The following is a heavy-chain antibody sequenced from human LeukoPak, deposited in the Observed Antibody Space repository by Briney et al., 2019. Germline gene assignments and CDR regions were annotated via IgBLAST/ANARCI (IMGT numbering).Heavy chain of an antibody. D-gene: IGHD4-11*01. Sequence: SETLSVTCTVSGGSISSYYWSWIRQPAGKGLEWIGRIYTSGSTNYNPSLKSRVTMLVDTSKNQFSLKLSSVTAADTAVEYCARTPFKQYTVYYYYMDVWGKGTTVTVSS. J-gene: IGHJ6*03. CDR1: GGSISSYY. CDR2: IYTSGST. CDR3: ARTPFKQYTVYYYYMDV. V-gene: IGHV4-4*07.